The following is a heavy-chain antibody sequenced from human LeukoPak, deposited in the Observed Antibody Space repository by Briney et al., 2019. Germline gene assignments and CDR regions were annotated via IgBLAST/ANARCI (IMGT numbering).Heavy chain of an antibody. CDR1: GGSFRGYY. CDR3: ARETTVTTNFDY. D-gene: IGHD4-17*01. CDR2: INHSGST. Sequence: SETLSLTCAVYGGSFRGYYWSWVRQPPGKGREWIGEINHSGSTNYNPSLKSRVTISVDTSKNQFSLKLSSVTAADTAVYYCARETTVTTNFDYWGQGTLVTVSS. J-gene: IGHJ4*02. V-gene: IGHV4-34*01.